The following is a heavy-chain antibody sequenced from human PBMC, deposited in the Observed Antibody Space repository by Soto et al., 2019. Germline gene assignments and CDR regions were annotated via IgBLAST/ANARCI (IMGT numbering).Heavy chain of an antibody. V-gene: IGHV4-61*01. CDR3: ASYYDFWSGYYL. CDR2: IYYSGST. D-gene: IGHD3-3*01. Sequence: SETLSLTCTVSGDSVSSGSYYWSWILQPPGKGLEWIGYIYYSGSTKYNPSLKSRATTSVDRSKNQFFLKLTSVTAADTAVYYCASYYDFWSGYYLWGQGTLVTVSS. CDR1: GDSVSSGSYY. J-gene: IGHJ4*02.